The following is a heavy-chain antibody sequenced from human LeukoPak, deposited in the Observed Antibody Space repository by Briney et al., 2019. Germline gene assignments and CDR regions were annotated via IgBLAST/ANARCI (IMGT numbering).Heavy chain of an antibody. V-gene: IGHV4-59*07. CDR1: GGSINSYY. CDR3: ARRAAAVGTYYMDV. J-gene: IGHJ6*03. CDR2: IYYSGGT. Sequence: PSDTLSLPCTVSGGSINSYYGNWIRQPPGKGLEWIGYIYYSGGTNYNPSLKSRVTIAVDTSKNQFSLKLSSVTAADTAVYYCARRAAAVGTYYMDVWGKGTTVTASS. D-gene: IGHD6-13*01.